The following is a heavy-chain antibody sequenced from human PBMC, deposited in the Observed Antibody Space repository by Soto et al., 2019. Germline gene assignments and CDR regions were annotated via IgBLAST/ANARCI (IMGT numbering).Heavy chain of an antibody. CDR2: TFSGGST. J-gene: IGHJ6*03. Sequence: EVQLVESGGGLVQPGGSLRVSCAASGLTVSNNSMNWVRQAPGKGLEWVSITFSGGSTYYADSVKGRFTISRDNSKNTLHLQMNSLTAEDTAVYYCARAGVYSSANIDVWGKGATVTVSS. CDR1: GLTVSNNS. CDR3: ARAGVYSSANIDV. V-gene: IGHV3-66*01. D-gene: IGHD6-25*01.